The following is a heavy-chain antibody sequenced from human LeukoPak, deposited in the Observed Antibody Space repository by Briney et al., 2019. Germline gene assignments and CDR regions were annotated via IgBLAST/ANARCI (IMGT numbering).Heavy chain of an antibody. CDR1: GGTFSSYA. CDR3: ARDRAGGCDY. CDR2: IIPIFGTA. D-gene: IGHD3-10*01. V-gene: IGHV1-69*13. Sequence: GASVTVSCTASGGTFSSYAISWVRQAPGQGLEWMGGIIPIFGTANYAQKFQGRVTITADESTSTAYMELSSLRSEDTAVYYCARDRAGGCDYWGQGTLVTVSS. J-gene: IGHJ4*02.